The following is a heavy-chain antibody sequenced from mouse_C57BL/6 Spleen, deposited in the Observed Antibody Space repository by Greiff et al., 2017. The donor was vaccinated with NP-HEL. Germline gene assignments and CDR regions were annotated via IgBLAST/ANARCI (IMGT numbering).Heavy chain of an antibody. J-gene: IGHJ3*01. CDR2: IHPSNGGT. CDR3: ARQLGCAY. Sequence: VQLQQSGTELVKSGASVKLSCKASGYTFTSYWMHWVKQRPGQGLERTGNIHPSNGGTNYNEKLKSKATLTVDKSSSTADMQRSSLTSEESAVFDWARQLGCAYWGQGTLVTVAA. CDR1: GYTFTSYW. V-gene: IGHV1-53*01. D-gene: IGHD2-12*01.